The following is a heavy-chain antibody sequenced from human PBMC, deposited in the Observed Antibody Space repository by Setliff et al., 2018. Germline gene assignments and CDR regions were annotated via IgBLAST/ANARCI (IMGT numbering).Heavy chain of an antibody. CDR3: ARVGLLPSNY. CDR2: ISASGDTT. Sequence: PGGSLRLSCAASGYTSSSYAMTWVRQAPGKGLEWVSIISASGDTTYYADSVRGRFTISRDNSKNTLYLQMNSLRAEDTAVYYCARVGLLPSNYWGQGTLVTVSS. D-gene: IGHD1-26*01. CDR1: GYTSSSYA. J-gene: IGHJ4*02. V-gene: IGHV3-23*01.